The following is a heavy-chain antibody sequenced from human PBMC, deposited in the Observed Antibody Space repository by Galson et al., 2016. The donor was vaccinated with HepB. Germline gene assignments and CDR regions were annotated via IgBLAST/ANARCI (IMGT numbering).Heavy chain of an antibody. CDR3: ARAAYGSVDK. CDR2: IYYGGST. V-gene: IGHV4-59*01. CDR1: GGSITNYY. J-gene: IGHJ4*02. Sequence: ETLSLTCSASGGSITNYYWSWIRQPPGKGLEWIGYIYYGGSTNYNPSLESRLTISIDTSKNQFSLKVSSVTAADTAVYYCARAAYGSVDKWGQGTLVTVSS. D-gene: IGHD3-10*01.